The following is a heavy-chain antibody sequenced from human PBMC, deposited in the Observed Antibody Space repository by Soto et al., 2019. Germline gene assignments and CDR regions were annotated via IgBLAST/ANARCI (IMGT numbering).Heavy chain of an antibody. D-gene: IGHD3-22*01. CDR3: ARQIYDSDTGPNFQYYFDS. CDR2: IDPSDSQT. J-gene: IGHJ4*02. Sequence: ESLTISCKGSGCSFSCYWITWVRQKPGKGLEWMGRIDPSDSQTYYSPSFRGHVTISATKSITTVFLQWSSLRASDTAMYYCARQIYDSDTGPNFQYYFDSWGQGTPVTVSS. CDR1: GCSFSCYW. V-gene: IGHV5-10-1*01.